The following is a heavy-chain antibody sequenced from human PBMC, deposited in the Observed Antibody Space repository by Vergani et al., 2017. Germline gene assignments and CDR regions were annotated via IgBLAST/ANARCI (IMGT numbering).Heavy chain of an antibody. J-gene: IGHJ5*02. CDR3: ARHSXVEWLVKLGRIDP. CDR1: GASIRSSNYY. CDR2: IYYSGST. V-gene: IGHV4-39*01. D-gene: IGHD6-19*01. Sequence: QLQLQESGPGLVKPSATLALTCSVSGASIRSSNYYWGWIRQPPGKGLEWIASIYYSGSTYYNPSLKSRVTISVDTSKNQFSLKLSSVTAADTAVYFCARHSXVEWLVKLGRIDPWGQGILVTVSS.